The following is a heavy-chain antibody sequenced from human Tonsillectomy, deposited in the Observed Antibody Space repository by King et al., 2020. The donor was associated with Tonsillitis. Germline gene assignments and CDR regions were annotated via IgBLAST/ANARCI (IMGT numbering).Heavy chain of an antibody. CDR1: RFTFSDYY. V-gene: IGHV3-11*01. J-gene: IGHJ4*02. D-gene: IGHD6-6*01. CDR2: ISNSGSSI. Sequence: VQLVESGGGLVKPGGSLRLSCAASRFTFSDYYMSWIRQAPGKGLEWVSYISNSGSSIYYADSVKGRFTISRDNAKNSLYLQMNSLRAEDTAVYYCARSGEYSSSFLPYYFDYWGQGTLVTVSS. CDR3: ARSGEYSSSFLPYYFDY.